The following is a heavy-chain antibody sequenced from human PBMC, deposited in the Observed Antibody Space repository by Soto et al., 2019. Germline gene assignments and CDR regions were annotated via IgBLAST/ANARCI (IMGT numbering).Heavy chain of an antibody. Sequence: QVQLVQSGAEVKRPGASVKVSCKASNYMFGSYGITWVRQAPGQGPEWMGWISAFNGNTKYPQSLQGRVTMTTDTSTATAYRELRALRSDDSAMYFCARDGGYGAGSYLDYWGQGTLVTGSS. CDR3: ARDGGYGAGSYLDY. CDR1: NYMFGSYG. J-gene: IGHJ4*02. CDR2: ISAFNGNT. D-gene: IGHD3-10*01. V-gene: IGHV1-18*04.